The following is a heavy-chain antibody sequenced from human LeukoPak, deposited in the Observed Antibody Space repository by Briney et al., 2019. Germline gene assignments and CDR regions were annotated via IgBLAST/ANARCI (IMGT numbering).Heavy chain of an antibody. V-gene: IGHV4-59*12. J-gene: IGHJ4*02. CDR2: IYYSGST. CDR1: GGSISSYY. D-gene: IGHD1-26*01. CDR3: ARRSGILRPFDY. Sequence: TSETLSLTCTVSGGSISSYYWSWIRQPPGKGLEWIGYIYYSGSTNYNPSLKSRVTISVDTSKNQFSLKLSSVTAADTAVYYCARRSGILRPFDYWGQGTLVTVSS.